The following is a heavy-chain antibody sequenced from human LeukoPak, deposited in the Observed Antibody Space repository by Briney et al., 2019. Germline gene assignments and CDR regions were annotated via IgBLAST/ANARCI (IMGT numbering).Heavy chain of an antibody. D-gene: IGHD3-9*01. J-gene: IGHJ4*02. CDR2: IKLDGSEK. V-gene: IGHV3-7*01. CDR3: AREPYDILTGYSPYYFDY. CDR1: GFTFSNYW. Sequence: PGGSLRLSCAASGFTFSNYWMSWVRQAPGKGLEWVANIKLDGSEKNYVDSVKGRLTISRDNAKNSLYLQMNSLRAEDTAVYYCAREPYDILTGYSPYYFDYWGQGTLVTVSS.